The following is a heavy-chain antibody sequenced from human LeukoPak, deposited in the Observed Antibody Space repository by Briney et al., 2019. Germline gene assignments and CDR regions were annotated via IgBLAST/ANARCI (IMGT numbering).Heavy chain of an antibody. Sequence: GGSLTLSCAASGFTFSSYAMSWVRQAPGQGLEWVSAISGSGSSTYYADSVKGRFTISRDNSKNTLYLQMNSPRAEDTAVYYCAKGSGKQWLVLYPLDYWGQGTLVTVSS. J-gene: IGHJ4*02. V-gene: IGHV3-23*01. CDR2: ISGSGSST. CDR3: AKGSGKQWLVLYPLDY. D-gene: IGHD6-19*01. CDR1: GFTFSSYA.